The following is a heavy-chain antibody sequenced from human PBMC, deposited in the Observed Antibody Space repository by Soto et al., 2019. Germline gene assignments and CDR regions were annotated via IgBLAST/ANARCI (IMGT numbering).Heavy chain of an antibody. J-gene: IGHJ3*01. CDR1: GGTFSTYI. CDR2: IIPIPDIT. CDR3: ARDRITTRGDAFDL. D-gene: IGHD3-3*01. V-gene: IGHV1-69*08. Sequence: QVQLVQSGAEVRKPGSSVKVSCKAPGGTFSTYIISWVRQAPGQGLEWMGRIIPIPDITNYAQKVQCRVTVTADRSTSTAYMELTSLKSEDTAVDYCARDRITTRGDAFDLWGQGTMVTVSS.